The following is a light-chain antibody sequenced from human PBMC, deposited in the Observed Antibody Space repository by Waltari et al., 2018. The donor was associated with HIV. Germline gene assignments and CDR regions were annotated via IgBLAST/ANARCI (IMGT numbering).Light chain of an antibody. V-gene: IGLV1-44*01. CDR3: AAWDDSLNDSYV. CDR2: SNN. Sequence: HSVLTQPPSASGTPGQRVTISCSGSSSNIGSNAVNWYQQLPGTAPKLLIYSNNQRPSGVPDRFSGSKSGTSASLAISGLQSDDEADYYCAAWDDSLNDSYVFGPGTKVTVL. J-gene: IGLJ1*01. CDR1: SSNIGSNA.